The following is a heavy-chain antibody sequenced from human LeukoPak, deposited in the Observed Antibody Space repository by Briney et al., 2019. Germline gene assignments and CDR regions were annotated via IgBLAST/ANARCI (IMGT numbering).Heavy chain of an antibody. Sequence: PGGSLRLSCAASGFTFSSYAMHWVRQAPGKGLEWVAVISYDGSNKYYADSVKGRFTISRDNSKNTLYLQMNSLRAEDTAVYYCARAPYSSSWYSPPDFDYWGQGTLSPSPQ. J-gene: IGHJ4*02. CDR2: ISYDGSNK. V-gene: IGHV3-30-3*01. D-gene: IGHD6-13*01. CDR1: GFTFSSYA. CDR3: ARAPYSSSWYSPPDFDY.